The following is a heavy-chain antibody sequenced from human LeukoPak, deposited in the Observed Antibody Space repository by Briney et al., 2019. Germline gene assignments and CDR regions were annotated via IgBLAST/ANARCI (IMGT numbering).Heavy chain of an antibody. CDR3: ARHRGSGYPYFDY. V-gene: IGHV4-59*01. J-gene: IGHJ4*02. Sequence: PSETLSLTCTVSGGSFSDYDWSWIRQPPGKGLEWIWYIYYSGSTNYNPYLKSRVTISVDKYKNHFSLKLSSLTAADTDVYYCARHRGSGYPYFDYWGQGTLVTVSS. CDR1: GGSFSDYD. CDR2: IYYSGST. D-gene: IGHD3-22*01.